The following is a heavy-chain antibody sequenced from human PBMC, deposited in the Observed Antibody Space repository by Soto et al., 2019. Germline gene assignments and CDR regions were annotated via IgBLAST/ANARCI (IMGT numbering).Heavy chain of an antibody. V-gene: IGHV3-23*01. J-gene: IGHJ1*01. Sequence: EMQLLESGGGLVQPGGSLRLSCAASGFTFSNYAMTWVRQAPGKGLEWVSGISGSGGTTFYAGSVKGRFAISRDNSKNTLYLQMNSLRAEDTAVYYCAKDPYWGQGTLVTVSS. CDR2: ISGSGGTT. CDR1: GFTFSNYA. CDR3: AKDPY.